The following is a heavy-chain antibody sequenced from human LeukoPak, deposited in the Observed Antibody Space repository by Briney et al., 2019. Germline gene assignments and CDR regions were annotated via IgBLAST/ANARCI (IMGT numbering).Heavy chain of an antibody. CDR1: GFAVSSDY. J-gene: IGHJ6*02. CDR2: IYSGGGT. CDR3: ARDSAPDYYYGMDV. D-gene: IGHD3-10*01. Sequence: GGSLRLSCAASGFAVSSDYMSWVRQAPGKGLDWVSVIYSGGGTYYADSVKGRFTISRDNAKNSLYLQMNSLRAEDTAVYYCARDSAPDYYYGMDVWGQGTTVTVSS. V-gene: IGHV3-53*01.